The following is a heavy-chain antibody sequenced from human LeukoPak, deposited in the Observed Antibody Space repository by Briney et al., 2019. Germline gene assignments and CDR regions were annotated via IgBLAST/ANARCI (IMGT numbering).Heavy chain of an antibody. D-gene: IGHD6-25*01. CDR1: GYTFTNYH. Sequence: ASVKVSCKASGYTFTNYHINWVRQATGQGLEWMGWMNPNNGDSGYAQKFQGRVTSTRDTSISTSYMELRSLRSDDTAVYFCARTTSFTASGYDYWGQGTLVTVSS. CDR2: MNPNNGDS. J-gene: IGHJ4*02. CDR3: ARTTSFTASGYDY. V-gene: IGHV1-8*03.